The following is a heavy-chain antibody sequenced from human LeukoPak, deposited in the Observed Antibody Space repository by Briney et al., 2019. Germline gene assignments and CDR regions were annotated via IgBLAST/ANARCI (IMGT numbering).Heavy chain of an antibody. V-gene: IGHV3-11*05. CDR1: GFTFSDYY. D-gene: IGHD3-22*01. J-gene: IGHJ5*02. CDR3: ARDAKDYYDAGRFDP. Sequence: GTLRLSCAASGFTFSDYYMWWSLQAPAKERQWGSYSSSSRSSTNYNDSLMGRFTISGDNSKNHLYLQLNSLRTEDTAVYYFARDAKDYYDAGRFDPWGQGTLVTVSS. CDR2: SSSSRSST.